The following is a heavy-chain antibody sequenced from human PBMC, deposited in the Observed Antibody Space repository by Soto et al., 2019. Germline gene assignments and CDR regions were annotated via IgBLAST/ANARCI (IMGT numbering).Heavy chain of an antibody. J-gene: IGHJ6*02. CDR1: GFTFSSYW. V-gene: IGHV3-7*05. CDR2: IKQDGSEK. CDR3: ARDLAFIYYDSSSGYYGMDV. D-gene: IGHD3-22*01. Sequence: HPGGSLRLSCAASGFTFSSYWMSWVRQAPGKGLEWVANIKQDGSEKYYVDSVKGRFTISRDNAKNSLYLQMNSLRAEDTAVYYCARDLAFIYYDSSSGYYGMDVWGQGTTVTVSS.